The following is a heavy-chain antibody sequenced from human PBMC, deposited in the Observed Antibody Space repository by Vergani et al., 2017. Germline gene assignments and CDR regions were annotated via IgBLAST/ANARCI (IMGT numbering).Heavy chain of an antibody. CDR2: INPSGGNT. CDR3: ARVYXGFCSGGSCYPDY. V-gene: IGHV1-46*03. CDR1: GYTFTSYY. D-gene: IGHD2-15*01. J-gene: IGHJ4*02. Sequence: QVQLVQSGAEVKKPGASGKVSCKASGYTFTSYYMHWVRQAPGQGLEWMGMINPSGGNTNHAQKFQGRVTMTRDTSTSTVYMELSSLRSEATAVYYCARVYXGFCSGGSCYPDYWGQGTLVTVSS.